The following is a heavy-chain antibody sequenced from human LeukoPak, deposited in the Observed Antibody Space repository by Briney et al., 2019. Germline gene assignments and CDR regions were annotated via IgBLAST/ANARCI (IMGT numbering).Heavy chain of an antibody. V-gene: IGHV4-59*01. CDR1: GGSISSYY. CDR2: IYYSGST. Sequence: SETLSLTCTVSGGSISSYYWSWIRQPPGKGLEWIGYIYYSGSTNYNPSLKSRVTISVDTSKNQFSLKLSSVTAADTAVYYCARDRYSSGWYFDYWGQGTLVTVSS. D-gene: IGHD6-19*01. CDR3: ARDRYSSGWYFDY. J-gene: IGHJ4*02.